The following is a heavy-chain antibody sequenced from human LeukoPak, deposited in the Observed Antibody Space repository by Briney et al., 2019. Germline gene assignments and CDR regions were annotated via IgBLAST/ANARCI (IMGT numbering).Heavy chain of an antibody. D-gene: IGHD6-13*01. CDR3: AKDLWKVIAAAGTSGFDT. J-gene: IGHJ4*01. CDR2: INCDGGST. V-gene: IGHV3-43*01. Sequence: PGGSLRLSCAASGFNLDDYTMHWVRQIPGKSLQWVSLINCDGGSTFYADSVKGRFTISRDTRKSFLYLQMISLRTEDTALYYCAKDLWKVIAAAGTSGFDTWGRGTLVTVSS. CDR1: GFNLDDYT.